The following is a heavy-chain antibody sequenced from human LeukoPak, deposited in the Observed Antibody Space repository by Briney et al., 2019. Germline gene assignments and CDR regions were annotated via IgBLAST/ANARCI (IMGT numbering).Heavy chain of an antibody. CDR3: ARGRRYYSSGSSYGMDV. CDR2: INHSGST. CDR1: GGSFSGYY. Sequence: SETLSLTCAVYGGSFSGYYWSWIRQPPGKGLEWIGEINHSGSTNYNPSLKSRVTISVDTSRNQFSLKLSSVTAADTAVYYCARGRRYYSSGSSYGMDVWGQGTTVTVSS. D-gene: IGHD3-10*01. J-gene: IGHJ6*02. V-gene: IGHV4-34*01.